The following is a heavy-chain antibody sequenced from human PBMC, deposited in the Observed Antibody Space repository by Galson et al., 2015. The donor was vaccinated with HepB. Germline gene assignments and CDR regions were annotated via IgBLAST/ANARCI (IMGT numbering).Heavy chain of an antibody. V-gene: IGHV1-3*01. CDR2: INAGNGNT. D-gene: IGHD3-3*01. J-gene: IGHJ6*03. CDR1: GYTFTSYA. Sequence: SVKVSCKASGYTFTSYAMHWVRQAPGQRLEWMGWINAGNGNTKYSQKFQGRVTITRDTSASTAYMELRSLRSDDTAVYYCARQGYDFWSGESHYMDVWGKGTTVTVSS. CDR3: ARQGYDFWSGESHYMDV.